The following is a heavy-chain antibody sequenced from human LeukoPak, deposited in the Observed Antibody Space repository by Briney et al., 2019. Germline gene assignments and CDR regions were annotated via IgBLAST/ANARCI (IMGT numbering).Heavy chain of an antibody. Sequence: ASVKVSCKASGYTFTSYDINWVRQATGQGLEWMGWMNPNSGNTGYAQKFQGRVTITRNTSISTAYMELSSLRSEDTAVYYCARARYCSSTSCYFSRGYYYYMDVWGKGTTVTVSS. J-gene: IGHJ6*03. CDR3: ARARYCSSTSCYFSRGYYYYMDV. V-gene: IGHV1-8*03. CDR2: MNPNSGNT. CDR1: GYTFTSYD. D-gene: IGHD2-2*01.